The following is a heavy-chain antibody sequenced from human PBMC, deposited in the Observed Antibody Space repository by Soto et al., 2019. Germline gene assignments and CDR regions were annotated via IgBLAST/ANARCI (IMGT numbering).Heavy chain of an antibody. D-gene: IGHD6-13*01. Sequence: SETLSLTCTVSGGSISSGGYYWSWIRQHPGKGLEWIGYIYYSGSTYYNPSLKSRVTISVDTSKNQFSLKLSSVTAADTAAYYCAIRIAAAGTKEIWFDPWGQGTLVTVSS. V-gene: IGHV4-31*03. CDR2: IYYSGST. CDR3: AIRIAAAGTKEIWFDP. CDR1: GGSISSGGYY. J-gene: IGHJ5*02.